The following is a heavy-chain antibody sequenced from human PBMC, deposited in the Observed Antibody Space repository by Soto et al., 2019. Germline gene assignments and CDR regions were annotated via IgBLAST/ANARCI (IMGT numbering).Heavy chain of an antibody. J-gene: IGHJ4*02. CDR3: ARGSSSGYYFFDY. D-gene: IGHD3-22*01. CDR2: INPSGGST. Sequence: ASVKVSCKASGYTFTSYYMRWVRQAPGQGLEWVGIINPSGGSTTYAQKFQGRVTMTRDTSTSTVYMELSSLRSEDTAVYCCARGSSSGYYFFDYWGQGTLVTV. V-gene: IGHV1-46*01. CDR1: GYTFTSYY.